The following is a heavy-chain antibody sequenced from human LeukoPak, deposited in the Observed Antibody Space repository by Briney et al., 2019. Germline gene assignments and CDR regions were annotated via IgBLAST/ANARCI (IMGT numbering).Heavy chain of an antibody. V-gene: IGHV4-59*01. CDR3: ARVSVVYGMDV. J-gene: IGHJ6*02. CDR2: MFYTGST. CDR1: GGSISSDY. Sequence: SETLSLTCSVSGGSISSDYLAWIRQPPGKGLEWIGYMFYTGSTNYNPSLKSRVTISPATSKNQFSLKLSSVAAADTAVYYCARVSVVYGMDVWGRGTTVTVSS.